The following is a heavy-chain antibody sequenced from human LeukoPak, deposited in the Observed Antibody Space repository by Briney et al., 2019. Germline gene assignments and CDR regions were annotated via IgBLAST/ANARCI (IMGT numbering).Heavy chain of an antibody. CDR1: GYTFTSYG. V-gene: IGHV1-18*01. J-gene: IGHJ4*02. Sequence: ASVKVSCKASGYTFTSYGISWVRQAPGQGLEWMGWISAYNGNTNYAQKFQGRVTMTRDTSISTAYMELSRLRSDDTAVYYCARDPIAAAGGGWGQGTLVTVSS. D-gene: IGHD6-13*01. CDR2: ISAYNGNT. CDR3: ARDPIAAAGGG.